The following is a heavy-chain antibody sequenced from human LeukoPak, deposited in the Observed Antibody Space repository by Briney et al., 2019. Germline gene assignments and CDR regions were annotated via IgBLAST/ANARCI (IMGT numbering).Heavy chain of an antibody. CDR1: GYSFTNYW. Sequence: GESLKISCKGSGYSFTNYWTVWVRQMPGKGLEWMGIIYPGDSDTRYSPSFQGQVTISADKSISTAYLQWSSLKASNTAMYYCARQGIASYYYYMDVWGKGTTVTVSS. CDR3: ARQGIASYYYYMDV. V-gene: IGHV5-51*01. CDR2: IYPGDSDT. D-gene: IGHD6-13*01. J-gene: IGHJ6*03.